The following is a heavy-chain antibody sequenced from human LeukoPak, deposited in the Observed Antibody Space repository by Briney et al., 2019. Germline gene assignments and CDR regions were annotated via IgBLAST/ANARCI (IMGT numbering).Heavy chain of an antibody. CDR3: ARESSGSYYNPLGYMDV. CDR1: GGSISLYY. Sequence: SETLSLTCTVSGGSISLYYWNWIRQPAGKGLGWIGRIFTTGITNYKSSLKSRVTMSVDTSKNQFSLNLTSVTAADTAVYYCARESSGSYYNPLGYMDVWGKGTTVTVSS. V-gene: IGHV4-4*07. J-gene: IGHJ6*03. D-gene: IGHD3-10*01. CDR2: IFTTGIT.